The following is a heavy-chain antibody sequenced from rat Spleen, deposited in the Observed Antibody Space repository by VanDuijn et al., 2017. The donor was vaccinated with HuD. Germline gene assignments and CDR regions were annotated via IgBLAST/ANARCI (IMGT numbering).Heavy chain of an antibody. D-gene: IGHD1-11*01. J-gene: IGHJ3*01. V-gene: IGHV5-7*01. Sequence: EVQLVESGGGLVQPGRSLKLSCAASGFTFSDHNMAWVRQAPKKGLEWVASISPTGGSTYYRDSVKGRFTISRDNAKRTLYLQMDSLRSEDTATYYCARLGTEAIGNWFTSWGQGTLVTVSS. CDR3: ARLGTEAIGNWFTS. CDR2: ISPTGGST. CDR1: GFTFSDHN.